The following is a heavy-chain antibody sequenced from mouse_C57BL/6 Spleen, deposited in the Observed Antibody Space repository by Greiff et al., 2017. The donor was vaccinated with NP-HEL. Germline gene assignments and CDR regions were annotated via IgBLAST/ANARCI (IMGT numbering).Heavy chain of an antibody. D-gene: IGHD2-5*01. J-gene: IGHJ2*01. Sequence: VQLQQPGAELVKPGASVKLSCKASGYTFTSYWMHWVKQRPGQGLEWIGMIHPNSGSTNYNEKFKSKATLTVDKSSSTAYMQLSSLTSEDSAVYYCARPRSNYPYYFDYWGQGTTLTVSS. V-gene: IGHV1-64*01. CDR3: ARPRSNYPYYFDY. CDR2: IHPNSGST. CDR1: GYTFTSYW.